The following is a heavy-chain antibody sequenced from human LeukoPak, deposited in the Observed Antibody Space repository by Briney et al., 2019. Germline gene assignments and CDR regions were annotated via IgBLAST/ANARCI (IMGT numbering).Heavy chain of an antibody. CDR1: GFTVSSNY. Sequence: PGGSLRLSCAASGFTVSSNYMSWVRQAPGKGLEWVSLIYAGGSTYYADAAKGRFTISRHTSKKTMHLQMNSLRVEDTAVYYCATAGSSELLWDYAMDVWGQGTTVTVSS. V-gene: IGHV3-53*04. CDR2: IYAGGST. D-gene: IGHD3-10*01. CDR3: ATAGSSELLWDYAMDV. J-gene: IGHJ6*02.